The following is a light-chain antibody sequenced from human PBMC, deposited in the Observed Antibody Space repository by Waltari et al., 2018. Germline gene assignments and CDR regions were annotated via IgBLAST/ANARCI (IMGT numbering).Light chain of an antibody. Sequence: VVMTHSQDTLPLAPGGRATLSCRASQSIATNLAWYQQRRSQSPRRPIFDASTRATSISGRFSGSGSGTEFTLTISSLQSDDSAVYYCQQYNRWPPITFGQGTRLEIK. CDR1: QSIATN. CDR3: QQYNRWPPIT. CDR2: DAS. J-gene: IGKJ5*01. V-gene: IGKV3-15*01.